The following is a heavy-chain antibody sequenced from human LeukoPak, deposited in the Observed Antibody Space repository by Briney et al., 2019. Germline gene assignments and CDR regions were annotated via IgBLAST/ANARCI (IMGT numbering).Heavy chain of an antibody. CDR1: GGSISSYY. CDR2: INYSGST. CDR3: ARLYRLQAGYYMDV. J-gene: IGHJ6*03. V-gene: IGHV4-59*01. D-gene: IGHD3-16*02. Sequence: SETLSLTCSVSGGSISSYYWSWIRQPPGKGLEWIGYINYSGSTNYNPSLKSRVTVSVDTSKNQFSLKVSSVTAAGTAVYYCARLYRLQAGYYMDVWGKGTTVTVSS.